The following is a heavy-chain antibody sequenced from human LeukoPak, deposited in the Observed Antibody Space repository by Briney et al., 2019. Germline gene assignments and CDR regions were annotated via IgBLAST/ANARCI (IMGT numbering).Heavy chain of an antibody. V-gene: IGHV3-33*01. CDR3: ARDNGEWRLNWFDH. D-gene: IGHD2-8*01. J-gene: IGHJ5*02. Sequence: GGSLRLSCAASGFTFTSYGMHWVRQAPGKGLDWVSLIWDDGNNKYYADSVKGRFTISRDNSKNTLYLQMNSLRAEDTAVYYCARDNGEWRLNWFDHWGQGTLVTVSS. CDR1: GFTFTSYG. CDR2: IWDDGNNK.